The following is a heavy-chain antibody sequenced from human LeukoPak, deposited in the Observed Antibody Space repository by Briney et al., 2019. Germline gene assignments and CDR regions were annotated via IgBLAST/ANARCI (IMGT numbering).Heavy chain of an antibody. V-gene: IGHV3-23*01. Sequence: PGGSLRLSCAASGFTFSSYAMSWVRQAPGKGLEWVSAISGSGGSTYYADSVKGRFTISRDNSKNTLYLQMNSLRAEDTAVYYCAEAGYCSSTSCYYFGYWGQGTLVTVSS. J-gene: IGHJ4*02. CDR2: ISGSGGST. D-gene: IGHD2-2*03. CDR3: AEAGYCSSTSCYYFGY. CDR1: GFTFSSYA.